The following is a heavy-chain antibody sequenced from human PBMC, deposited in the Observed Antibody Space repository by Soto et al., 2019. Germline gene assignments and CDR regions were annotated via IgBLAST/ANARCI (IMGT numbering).Heavy chain of an antibody. V-gene: IGHV1-69*06. CDR3: ARVRLSILERRGYDD. Sequence: GXSVKVSCKASGGTFSSYAIRWVRQAPGQGLEWMGGIIPIFGTANYAQKLQGRVTITADKSTSTAYMELSRLRSEDTAVYYCARVRLSILERRGYDDWGQGTLVTVSS. J-gene: IGHJ4*02. CDR1: GGTFSSYA. D-gene: IGHD1-1*01. CDR2: IIPIFGTA.